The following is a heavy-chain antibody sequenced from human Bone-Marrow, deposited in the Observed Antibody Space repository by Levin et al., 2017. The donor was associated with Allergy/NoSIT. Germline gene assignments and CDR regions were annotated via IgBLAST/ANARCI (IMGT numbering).Heavy chain of an antibody. CDR1: GFTFSSYW. CDR3: ARALIVGATSGGDY. Sequence: ETLSLTCAASGFTFSSYWMHWVRQAPGKGLVWVSRINSDGSNKNYADSVKGRFTISRDNAKNTLYLQMNSLRAEDTAVYYCARALIVGATSGGDYWGQGTLVTVSS. CDR2: INSDGSNK. J-gene: IGHJ4*02. D-gene: IGHD1-26*01. V-gene: IGHV3-74*01.